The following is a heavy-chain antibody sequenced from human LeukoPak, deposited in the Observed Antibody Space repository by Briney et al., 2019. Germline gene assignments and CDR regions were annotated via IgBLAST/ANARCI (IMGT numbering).Heavy chain of an antibody. V-gene: IGHV1-8*01. CDR2: MNPNSGNT. Sequence: ASVKVSCKASGYTFTSYDINWVRQATGQGLEWMGWMNPNSGNTGYAQKFQGRVTMTRDTSITTTYMELSTLRSDDTGVYYCARDGGFDYWGQGTLVTVS. CDR3: ARDGGFDY. D-gene: IGHD3-16*01. CDR1: GYTFTSYD. J-gene: IGHJ4*02.